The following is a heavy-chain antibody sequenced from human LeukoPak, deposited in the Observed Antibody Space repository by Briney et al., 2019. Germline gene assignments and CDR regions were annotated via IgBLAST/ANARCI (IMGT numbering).Heavy chain of an antibody. D-gene: IGHD3-22*01. J-gene: IGHJ4*02. CDR1: GYTFTSYD. V-gene: IGHV1-8*01. CDR2: MNPNSGNT. Sequence: ASVKVSCKASGYTFTSYDINWVRQATGQGLEWMGWMNPNSGNTGYAQKFQGRVTMTRNTSISTAYMELSSLRSEGTAVYYCARGHNYYDSSGYYYNYFDYWGQGTLVTVSS. CDR3: ARGHNYYDSSGYYYNYFDY.